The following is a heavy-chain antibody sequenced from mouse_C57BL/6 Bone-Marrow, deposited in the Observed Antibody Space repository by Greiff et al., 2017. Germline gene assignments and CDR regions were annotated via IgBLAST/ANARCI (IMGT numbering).Heavy chain of an antibody. J-gene: IGHJ1*03. D-gene: IGHD1-1*01. CDR3: ARITTGVTDWYFDV. CDR1: GYTITDYY. Sequence: EVKLLESGPVLVKPGASVKMSCKASGYTITDYYMNWVKQSHGKSLEWIGVINPYNGGTSYNQKFKGKATLTVDKSSSTAYLELNSLASEDSAVYDCARITTGVTDWYFDVWGTGTTVTVSS. CDR2: INPYNGGT. V-gene: IGHV1-19*01.